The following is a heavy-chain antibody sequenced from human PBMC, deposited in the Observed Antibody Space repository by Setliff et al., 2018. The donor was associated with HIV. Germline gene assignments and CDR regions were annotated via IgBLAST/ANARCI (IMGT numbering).Heavy chain of an antibody. CDR3: ARLSTTSRDFDS. D-gene: IGHD3-10*01. CDR1: GDSISSNNYY. CDR2: VSYTGTT. J-gene: IGHJ4*02. Sequence: SETLSLTCTVSGDSISSNNYYWAWIRQSPGKGLEWIGFVSYTGTTRYSPSLKSRITISIDTPKNQFSLQLSSVTAADTAVYYCARLSTTSRDFDSWGQGTLVTVSS. V-gene: IGHV4-30-4*08.